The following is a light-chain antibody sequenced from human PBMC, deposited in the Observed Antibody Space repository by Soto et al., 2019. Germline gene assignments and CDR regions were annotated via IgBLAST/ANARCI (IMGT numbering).Light chain of an antibody. CDR3: CSYAGSSTHVV. CDR1: SSDVGSYNL. V-gene: IGLV2-23*01. CDR2: EGS. J-gene: IGLJ2*01. Sequence: QSVLTQPASVSGSPGQSITISCTGTSSDVGSYNLVSWYQQHPGKAPKLMIYEGSKRPSGVSNRFSGSKSGNTASLTISGLQADDEADYYCCSYAGSSTHVVFGGGTKLTVL.